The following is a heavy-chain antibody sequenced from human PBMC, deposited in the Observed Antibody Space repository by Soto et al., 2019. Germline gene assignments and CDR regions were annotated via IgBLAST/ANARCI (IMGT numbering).Heavy chain of an antibody. CDR1: GYTFTSYY. J-gene: IGHJ4*02. Sequence: QVQLVQSGAEVKKPGASVKVSCKASGYTFTSYYMHWVRQAPGQGLEWMGIINPSGGSTSYAEKFQGGVTMTRDTSTGTVYMELSSPRSEDTAVYYCARGLSGPDFDYWGQGTLVTVSS. V-gene: IGHV1-46*01. CDR3: ARGLSGPDFDY. D-gene: IGHD5-12*01. CDR2: INPSGGST.